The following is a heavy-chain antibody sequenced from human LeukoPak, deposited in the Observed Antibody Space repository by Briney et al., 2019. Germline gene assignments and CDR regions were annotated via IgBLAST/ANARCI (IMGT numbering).Heavy chain of an antibody. CDR2: IYYSGST. Sequence: SETLSLTCTVSGGSLSNYYWTWIRQPPGKGLEWIGYIYYSGSTNYNPSLKSRVTISVDTSKNQFSLKLSSVTAADTAVYYCARDRSGYSDYWGQGTLVTVSS. CDR3: ARDRSGYSDY. D-gene: IGHD3-22*01. J-gene: IGHJ4*02. CDR1: GGSLSNYY. V-gene: IGHV4-59*01.